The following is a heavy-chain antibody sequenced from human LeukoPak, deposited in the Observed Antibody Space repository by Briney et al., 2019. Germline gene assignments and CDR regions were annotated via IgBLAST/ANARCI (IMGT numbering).Heavy chain of an antibody. CDR3: ARPPAYGEDAFDV. CDR2: IYPIDSDT. J-gene: IGHJ3*01. CDR1: GYSFTNYW. Sequence: GESLKISCKGSGYSFTNYWIGWVRQMAGEGLEWMGIIYPIDSDTRYSPSFRGQVTFSADKSISTAYLQWSSLKASDTAMYYCARPPAYGEDAFDVWGQGTMVTVSS. V-gene: IGHV5-51*01. D-gene: IGHD2-21*01.